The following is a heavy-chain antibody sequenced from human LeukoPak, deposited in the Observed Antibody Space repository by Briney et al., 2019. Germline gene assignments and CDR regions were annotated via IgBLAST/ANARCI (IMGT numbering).Heavy chain of an antibody. V-gene: IGHV3-30*18. CDR1: GFTFSSYG. Sequence: PGGSLRLSCAASGFTFSSYGMHWVRQAPGKGLEWVAVISYDGSNKGYADSVKGRFSISRDSSKNTLFLQMISLRAEDTAVYYCAKTVDFWSGNYVRYFDHWGQGTPVTVSS. CDR2: ISYDGSNK. J-gene: IGHJ4*02. CDR3: AKTVDFWSGNYVRYFDH. D-gene: IGHD3-3*01.